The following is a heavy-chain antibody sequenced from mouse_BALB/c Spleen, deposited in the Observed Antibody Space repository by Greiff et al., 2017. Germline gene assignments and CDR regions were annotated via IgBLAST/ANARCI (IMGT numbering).Heavy chain of an antibody. J-gene: IGHJ2*01. V-gene: IGHV1-7*01. CDR3: ARLNYRYYYFDY. Sequence: QVQLQQSGAELAKPGASVKMSCKASGYTFTSYWMHWVKQRPGQGLEWIGYINPSTGYTEYNQKFKDKATLTADKSSSTAYMQLSSLTSEDSAVYYCARLNYRYYYFDYWGQGTTLTVSS. D-gene: IGHD2-14*01. CDR1: GYTFTSYW. CDR2: INPSTGYT.